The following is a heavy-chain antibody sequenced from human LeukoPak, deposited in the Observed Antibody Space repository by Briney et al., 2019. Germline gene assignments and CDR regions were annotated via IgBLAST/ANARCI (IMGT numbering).Heavy chain of an antibody. D-gene: IGHD3-9*01. J-gene: IGHJ4*02. V-gene: IGHV3-66*01. Sequence: GGSLRLSCAASGFTVSSNYMSWVRQAPGKGLEWVSVIYSGGSTYYADSVKGRFTISRGNSKNTLSLQMNSLRAEDTAVYYYARAGFLTGYFLDYWGQGTLVTVSS. CDR3: ARAGFLTGYFLDY. CDR2: IYSGGST. CDR1: GFTVSSNY.